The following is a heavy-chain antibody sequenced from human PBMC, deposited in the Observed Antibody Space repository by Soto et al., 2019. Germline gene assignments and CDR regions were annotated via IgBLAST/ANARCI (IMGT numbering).Heavy chain of an antibody. Sequence: GASVKVSCKASGGTFSSYAISWVRQAPGQGLEWMGGIIPIFGTPNYAQKFHGRVTITADKSTSTAYMELSSLRSEDTAVYYCARLRGDYDSDYWGQGTLVTVSS. V-gene: IGHV1-69*06. CDR3: ARLRGDYDSDY. CDR2: IIPIFGTP. CDR1: GGTFSSYA. D-gene: IGHD4-17*01. J-gene: IGHJ4*02.